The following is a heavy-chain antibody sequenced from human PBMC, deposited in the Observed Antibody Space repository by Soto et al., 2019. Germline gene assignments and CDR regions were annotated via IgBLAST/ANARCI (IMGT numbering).Heavy chain of an antibody. D-gene: IGHD3-10*01. Sequence: GGSLRLSCAASGFTFSSYAMSWVRQAPGKGLEWVSAISGRGGSTYYADSVNGRFNISRDNSKNTLYMQMNSMSAEDTAVYYCAKDLGGYYGSGSHSETYYYYYYGMDVWGQGTTVTVSS. CDR3: AKDLGGYYGSGSHSETYYYYYYGMDV. J-gene: IGHJ6*02. CDR1: GFTFSSYA. V-gene: IGHV3-23*01. CDR2: ISGRGGST.